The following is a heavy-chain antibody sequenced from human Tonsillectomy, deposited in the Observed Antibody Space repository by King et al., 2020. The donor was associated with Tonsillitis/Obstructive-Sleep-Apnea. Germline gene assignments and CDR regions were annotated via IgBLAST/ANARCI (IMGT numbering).Heavy chain of an antibody. J-gene: IGHJ4*02. CDR2: INHSGNT. Sequence: VQLQQWGAGLLKPSETLSLTCDVYGESFSGYYWTWIHQPPGKGLEWIGEINHSGNTNYNPSLKSRVTISVDTSKKQFSLKLRSVTAADTAVYYCARGRSYTNYFDFWGQGTLVTVSS. CDR3: ARGRSYTNYFDF. CDR1: GESFSGYY. D-gene: IGHD1-26*01. V-gene: IGHV4-34*01.